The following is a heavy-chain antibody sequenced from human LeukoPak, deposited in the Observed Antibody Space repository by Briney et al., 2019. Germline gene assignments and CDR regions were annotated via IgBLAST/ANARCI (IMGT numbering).Heavy chain of an antibody. CDR1: GGSVSSVTYY. Sequence: SETLSLTCTVSGGSVSSVTYYWSWIRQPPGKGLEWIGYIYFNGRTNYNPSLKSRITISLDTSKNQFSLNLSSVTAADTAVYYCAKDSGYYGMDVWGQGTTVTVSS. D-gene: IGHD3-10*01. CDR2: IYFNGRT. J-gene: IGHJ6*02. V-gene: IGHV4-61*01. CDR3: AKDSGYYGMDV.